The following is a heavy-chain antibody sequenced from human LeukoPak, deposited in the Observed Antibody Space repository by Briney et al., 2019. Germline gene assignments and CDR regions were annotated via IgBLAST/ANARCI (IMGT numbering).Heavy chain of an antibody. J-gene: IGHJ4*02. CDR1: GFTFSSYA. D-gene: IGHD6-19*01. CDR3: ARVIQQWLVFDY. Sequence: GGSLRLSCAASGFTFSSYAMSWVRQAPGKGLEWVSYISSSGSTIYYADSVKGRFTISRDNAKNSLYLQMNSLRAEDTAVYYCARVIQQWLVFDYWGQGTLVTVSS. V-gene: IGHV3-48*04. CDR2: ISSSGSTI.